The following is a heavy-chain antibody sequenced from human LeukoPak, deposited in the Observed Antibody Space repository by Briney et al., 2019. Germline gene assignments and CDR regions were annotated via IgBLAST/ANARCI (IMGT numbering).Heavy chain of an antibody. CDR1: GYTFTGYY. V-gene: IGHV1-2*06. J-gene: IGHJ4*02. CDR3: ARGGCDY. D-gene: IGHD2-15*01. Sequence: ASVKVSCKASGYTFTGYYMHWVRQAPGQGLEWMGQINTYSGGTDYAQKFQGRVTMTRDTSISTAYMELRRLRSDDTAAYYCARGGCDYWGQGTLVTVSS. CDR2: INTYSGGT.